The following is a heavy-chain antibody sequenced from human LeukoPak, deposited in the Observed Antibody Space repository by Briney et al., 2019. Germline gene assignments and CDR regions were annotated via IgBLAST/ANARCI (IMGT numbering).Heavy chain of an antibody. J-gene: IGHJ3*02. CDR3: ARHTYYYDSSGSIRDAFDI. D-gene: IGHD3-22*01. Sequence: ASVKVSCKASGYTFTSYYMHWVRQAPGQGLEWMGIINPSGGSTSYAQKFQGRVTMTRDTSTSTVYMELSRLRSDDTAVYYCARHTYYYDSSGSIRDAFDIWGQGTMVTVSS. CDR2: INPSGGST. V-gene: IGHV1-46*01. CDR1: GYTFTSYY.